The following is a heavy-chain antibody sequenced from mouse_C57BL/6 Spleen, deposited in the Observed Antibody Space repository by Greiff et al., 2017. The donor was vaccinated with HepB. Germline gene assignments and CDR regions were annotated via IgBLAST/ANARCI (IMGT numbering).Heavy chain of an antibody. D-gene: IGHD2-2*01. Sequence: VQLQQSGAELVRPGASVKLSCTASGFNIKDYYMHWVKQRPEQGLEWIGRIDPEDGDTEYAPKFQGKATMTADTSSNTAYLQLSSLTSEDTAVYYCTTSIYYGYGYAMDYWGQGTSVTVSS. CDR1: GFNIKDYY. J-gene: IGHJ4*01. CDR3: TTSIYYGYGYAMDY. V-gene: IGHV14-1*01. CDR2: IDPEDGDT.